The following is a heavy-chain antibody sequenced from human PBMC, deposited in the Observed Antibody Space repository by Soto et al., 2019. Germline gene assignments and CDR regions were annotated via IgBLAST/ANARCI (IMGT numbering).Heavy chain of an antibody. V-gene: IGHV1-69*01. CDR2: IIPIFGSA. J-gene: IGHJ4*02. D-gene: IGHD2-8*01. CDR3: AGTNSGMTPYYFDY. CDR1: GGTFSSYA. Sequence: QVQLVQSGAEVKKPGSSVKVSCKASGGTFSSYAISWVRQAPGQGLEWMGGIIPIFGSANYAQKFQGRVTVTADESLSTAYMELSSLRSEDTAVYYCAGTNSGMTPYYFDYWGQGTLVTVSS.